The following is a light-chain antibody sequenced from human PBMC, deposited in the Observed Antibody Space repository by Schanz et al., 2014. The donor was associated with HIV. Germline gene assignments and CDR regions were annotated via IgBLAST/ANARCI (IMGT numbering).Light chain of an antibody. CDR3: SSYAGNNKLGV. CDR2: EVS. J-gene: IGLJ1*01. CDR1: ISDVGSYNL. Sequence: QSALTQSASVSGSPGQSITISCTGTISDVGSYNLVSWYQQHPGKAPKLMIYEVSKRPSGVPDRFSGSKSGNTASLTVSGLQAEDEADYYCSSYAGNNKLGVFGTGTKVTVL. V-gene: IGLV2-8*01.